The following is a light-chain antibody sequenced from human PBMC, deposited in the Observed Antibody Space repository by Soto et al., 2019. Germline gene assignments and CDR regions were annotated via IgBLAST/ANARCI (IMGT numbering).Light chain of an antibody. J-gene: IGLJ1*01. CDR1: SRDIGGYNY. Sequence: QSVLTQPASVSGSPGQSITISCTGTSRDIGGYNYVSWYQQHPGKAPKLMIYDVRNRPSGVSNRFSGSKSVNTASLTFSGLQDEDAADYYRSSYRTISTYVFGTGTKDT. V-gene: IGLV2-14*01. CDR3: SSYRTISTYV. CDR2: DVR.